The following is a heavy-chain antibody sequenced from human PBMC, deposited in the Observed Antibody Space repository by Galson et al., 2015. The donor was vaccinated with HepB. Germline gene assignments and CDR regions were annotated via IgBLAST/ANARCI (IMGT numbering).Heavy chain of an antibody. CDR3: AREGNENLSGYSALDY. CDR2: IWYDGSNK. CDR1: GFTFSSYG. D-gene: IGHD3-9*01. Sequence: SLRLSCAASGFTFSSYGMHWVRQAPGKGLEWVVVIWYDGSNKYYADSVKGRFTISRDNSKNALYLQMNSLRAEDTAVYYCAREGNENLSGYSALDYWGQGTLVTVSS. J-gene: IGHJ4*02. V-gene: IGHV3-33*01.